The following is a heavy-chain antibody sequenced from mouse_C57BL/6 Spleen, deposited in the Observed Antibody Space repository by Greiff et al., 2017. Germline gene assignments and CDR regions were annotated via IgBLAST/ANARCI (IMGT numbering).Heavy chain of an antibody. CDR1: GFTFSSYA. J-gene: IGHJ2*01. D-gene: IGHD4-1*01. CDR3: ARERTGTFDD. V-gene: IGHV5-4*01. Sequence: EVQLVESGGGLVKPGGSLKLSCAASGFTFSSYAMSWVRQTPEKRLEWVATISDGGSYTYYPDNVKGRFTISRDNAKNNLYLQMSHLKSEDTAMYYCARERTGTFDDWGQGTTLTVSS. CDR2: ISDGGSYT.